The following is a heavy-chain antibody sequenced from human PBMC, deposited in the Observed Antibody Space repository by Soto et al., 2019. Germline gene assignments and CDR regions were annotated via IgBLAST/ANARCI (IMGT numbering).Heavy chain of an antibody. V-gene: IGHV3-11*05. CDR1: GFTFSDHY. CDR2: ISKSNSDT. CDR3: GRGHYGLDV. Sequence: QEQLVESGGGLVKPGGSLRLSCVASGFTFSDHYMTWIRQAPGKGLEWVSYISKSNSDTNYADSVRGRFTISRDNAKNSLYLQMDSLRAEGTAMYYCGRGHYGLDVWGQGTTVTVSS. J-gene: IGHJ6*02.